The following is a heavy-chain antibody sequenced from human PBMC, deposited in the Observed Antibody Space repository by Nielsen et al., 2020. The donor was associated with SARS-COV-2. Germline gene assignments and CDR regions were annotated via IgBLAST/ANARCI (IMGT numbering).Heavy chain of an antibody. CDR3: ARGGIAARQGMDV. J-gene: IGHJ6*02. CDR2: IYTSGST. D-gene: IGHD6-6*01. Sequence: SETLSLTCTVSGGSISSGSYYWSWIRQPAGKGLEWIGRIYTSGSTNYNPSLKSRVTISVDTSKNQFSLKLSSVTAADTAVYYCARGGIAARQGMDVWGQGTTATVSS. CDR1: GGSISSGSYY. V-gene: IGHV4-61*02.